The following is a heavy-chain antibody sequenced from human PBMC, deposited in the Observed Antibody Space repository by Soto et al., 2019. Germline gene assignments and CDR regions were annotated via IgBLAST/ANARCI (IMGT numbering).Heavy chain of an antibody. CDR2: ISSSSSYI. D-gene: IGHD3-10*01. CDR1: GFTFSSYS. CDR3: ARGFGYGSGSYHSYYYYYGMDV. Sequence: GGSLRLSCAASGFTFSSYSMNWVRQAPGKGLEWVSSISSSSSYIYYADSVKGRFTISRDNAKNSLYLQMNSLRAGDTAVYYCARGFGYGSGSYHSYYYYYGMDVWGQGTTVTVSS. J-gene: IGHJ6*02. V-gene: IGHV3-21*01.